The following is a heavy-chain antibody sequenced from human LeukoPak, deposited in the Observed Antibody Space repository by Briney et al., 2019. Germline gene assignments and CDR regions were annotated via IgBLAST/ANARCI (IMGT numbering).Heavy chain of an antibody. CDR3: ARVIIAAAGIDY. D-gene: IGHD6-13*01. V-gene: IGHV4-39*07. J-gene: IGHJ4*02. CDR2: IYYSGST. Sequence: PSETLSLTCTVSGGSISSSSYYWGWIRQPPGKGLEWIGSIYYSGSTYYNPSLKSRVTISVDTSKNQFSLKLSSVTAADTAVYYCARVIIAAAGIDYWGQGTLVTVPS. CDR1: GGSISSSSYY.